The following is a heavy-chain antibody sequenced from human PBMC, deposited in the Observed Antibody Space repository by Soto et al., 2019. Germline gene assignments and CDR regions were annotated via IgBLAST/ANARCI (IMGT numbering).Heavy chain of an antibody. J-gene: IGHJ5*02. D-gene: IGHD6-19*01. Sequence: LGESLKISCQASGYSFSDYWIGWVRQMPGKGLEWIGIIYPGDSDTRYSPSFQGQVTISADKSTNTAYLRWSSLKASDRAMYYCAKRGAIRISVAANNGFDPWGQGTLVTVSS. V-gene: IGHV5-51*01. CDR2: IYPGDSDT. CDR1: GYSFSDYW. CDR3: AKRGAIRISVAANNGFDP.